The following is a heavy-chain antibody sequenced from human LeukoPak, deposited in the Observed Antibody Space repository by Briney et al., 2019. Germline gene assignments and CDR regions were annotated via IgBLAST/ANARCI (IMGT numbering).Heavy chain of an antibody. CDR3: AKDQLITMVRGVLGTIDY. J-gene: IGHJ4*02. CDR2: IRYDGSNK. CDR1: GFTFSSYG. D-gene: IGHD3-10*01. Sequence: GGSLRLSCAASGFTFSSYGIHWVRQAPGKGLEWVAFIRYDGSNKHHADSVKGRFTISRDNSKNTLYLQMNSLRAEDTAVYYCAKDQLITMVRGVLGTIDYWGQGTLVTVSS. V-gene: IGHV3-30*02.